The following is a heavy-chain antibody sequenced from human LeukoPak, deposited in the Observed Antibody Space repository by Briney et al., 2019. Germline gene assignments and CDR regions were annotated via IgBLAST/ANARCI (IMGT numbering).Heavy chain of an antibody. D-gene: IGHD3-10*01. Sequence: PGGSLRLSCAASGFTFSSYGMHWVRQAPGKGLEWVAVILSDGSKEFYTDSVKGRFTISRDNSKNTLYLQMNSLRAEDTAVYYCASSRGGVEFDAFDIWGQGTMVTVSS. CDR2: ILSDGSKE. V-gene: IGHV3-33*01. J-gene: IGHJ3*02. CDR1: GFTFSSYG. CDR3: ASSRGGVEFDAFDI.